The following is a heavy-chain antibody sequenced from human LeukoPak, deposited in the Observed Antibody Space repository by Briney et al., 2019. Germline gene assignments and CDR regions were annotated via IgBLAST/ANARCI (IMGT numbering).Heavy chain of an antibody. V-gene: IGHV3-30*04. J-gene: IGHJ4*02. Sequence: GGSLRLSCAASGFTFSSYAMHWVRQAPGKGLEWVAVISYDGSNKYYADSVKGRFTISRDNSKNTLYLQMNSLRAEDTAVYYCAKDAELELREYYFDYWGQGTLVTVSS. CDR3: AKDAELELREYYFDY. CDR1: GFTFSSYA. CDR2: ISYDGSNK. D-gene: IGHD1-7*01.